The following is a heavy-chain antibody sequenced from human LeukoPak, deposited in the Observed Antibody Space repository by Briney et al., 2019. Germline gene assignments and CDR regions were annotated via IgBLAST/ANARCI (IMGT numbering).Heavy chain of an antibody. V-gene: IGHV4-59*12. Sequence: SETLSLTCTVSGGSISSYYWSWIRQPPGKGLEWIGYIYYSGSTNYNPSLKSRVTISVDTSKNQFSLKLSSVTAADTAVYYCARGFGRGAKQYYYYYYMDVWGKGTTVTVSS. CDR2: IYYSGST. CDR1: GGSISSYY. CDR3: ARGFGRGAKQYYYYYYMDV. J-gene: IGHJ6*03. D-gene: IGHD3-10*01.